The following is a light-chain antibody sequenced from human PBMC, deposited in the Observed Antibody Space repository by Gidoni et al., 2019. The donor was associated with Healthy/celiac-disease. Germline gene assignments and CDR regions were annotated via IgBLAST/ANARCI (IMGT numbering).Light chain of an antibody. V-gene: IGKV3-11*01. J-gene: IGKJ2*03. Sequence: DIVLTQSPATLSLSPGERATLPSRARQSVSSYFAWYQQKPGQAPRLLIYDASNRPTGIPARFSGSGSGTDFTLTISSLVPEDFAVYYCQQRSNWPPYSFGQGTKLEIK. CDR3: QQRSNWPPYS. CDR1: QSVSSY. CDR2: DAS.